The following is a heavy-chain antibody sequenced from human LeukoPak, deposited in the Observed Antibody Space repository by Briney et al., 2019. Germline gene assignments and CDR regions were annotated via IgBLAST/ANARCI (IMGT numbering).Heavy chain of an antibody. J-gene: IGHJ5*02. Sequence: GGSLRLSCAASGFTVSSNYMSWVRQAPGKGLEWVSVIYSGGSAYYADSVKGRFTISRDNSKNTLYLQMNSLRAEDTAVYYCAKDPTYYDILTGYSNWFDPWGQGTLVTVSS. CDR1: GFTVSSNY. D-gene: IGHD3-9*01. CDR3: AKDPTYYDILTGYSNWFDP. CDR2: IYSGGSA. V-gene: IGHV3-53*01.